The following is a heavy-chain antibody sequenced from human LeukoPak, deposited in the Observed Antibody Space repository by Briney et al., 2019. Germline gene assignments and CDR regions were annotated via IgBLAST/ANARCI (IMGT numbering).Heavy chain of an antibody. J-gene: IGHJ4*02. Sequence: SETLSLTCTVSGGSISSYYWSWIRQPAGKGLEWIGRIYTSGSTDYNPSLKSRVTMSADTSKNHLSLKLSSVTAADTAVYYCARADFWSGYRFDYWGQGTLVTVSS. CDR1: GGSISSYY. D-gene: IGHD3-3*01. CDR3: ARADFWSGYRFDY. CDR2: IYTSGST. V-gene: IGHV4-4*07.